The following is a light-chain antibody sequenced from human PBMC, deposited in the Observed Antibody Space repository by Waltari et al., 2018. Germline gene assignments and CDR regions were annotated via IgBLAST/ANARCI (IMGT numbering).Light chain of an antibody. CDR2: EVS. J-gene: IGLJ2*01. CDR3: SSYAGSNNFGV. Sequence: QSALTQPPSASGSPGQSVTISCTGTSSDVGGYNYVSWYQQHPGKAPKLMIYEVSKRPSGVPDCFSGYKSGNTASLTVSGLQAEDEADYYCSSYAGSNNFGVFGGGTKLTVL. CDR1: SSDVGGYNY. V-gene: IGLV2-8*01.